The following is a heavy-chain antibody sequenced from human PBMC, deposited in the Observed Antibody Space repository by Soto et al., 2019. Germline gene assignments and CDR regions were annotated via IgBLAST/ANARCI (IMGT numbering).Heavy chain of an antibody. J-gene: IGHJ6*03. Sequence: SDTLSLTCTVSGGSISSGGYYWSWIRQHPGKGLEWIGYIYYSGSTYYNPSLKSRVTISVDTSKNQFSLKLSSVTAADTAVYYCATNDATHYYYYYMDVWGKGTTVTVSS. CDR1: GGSISSGGYY. D-gene: IGHD1-1*01. V-gene: IGHV4-31*03. CDR3: ATNDATHYYYYYMDV. CDR2: IYYSGST.